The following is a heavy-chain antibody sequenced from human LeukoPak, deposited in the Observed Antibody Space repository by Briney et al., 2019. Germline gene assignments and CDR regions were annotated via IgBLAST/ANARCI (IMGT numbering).Heavy chain of an antibody. D-gene: IGHD6-13*01. Sequence: PGGSLRLSCAPSGFTFSSYWMTWVRQAPGKGLEWVANIKEDGSEKYYVDSVKGRFTISRDNAKNSLYLQMNSLRAEDTALYYCARLIRQQLVPHFDYWGQGTLVTVSS. CDR3: ARLIRQQLVPHFDY. CDR2: IKEDGSEK. CDR1: GFTFSSYW. J-gene: IGHJ4*02. V-gene: IGHV3-7*01.